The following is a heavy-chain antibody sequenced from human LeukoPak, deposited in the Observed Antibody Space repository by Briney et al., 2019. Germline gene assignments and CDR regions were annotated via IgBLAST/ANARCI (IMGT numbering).Heavy chain of an antibody. Sequence: ASETLSLTCAVYGGSSSRYYWSWIRQSPGKGLEWIAEIDHRGDTNYNPSVKSRVTISVDTPKNQFSLKVRSLSAADTAVYYCARGATISETGYFDFWGQGTLVTVSS. J-gene: IGHJ4*03. CDR2: IDHRGDT. D-gene: IGHD5-24*01. CDR1: GGSSSRYY. V-gene: IGHV4-34*01. CDR3: ARGATISETGYFDF.